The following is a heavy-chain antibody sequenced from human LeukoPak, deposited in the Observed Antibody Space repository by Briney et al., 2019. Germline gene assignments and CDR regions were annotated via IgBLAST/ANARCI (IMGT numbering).Heavy chain of an antibody. CDR3: ATGSQVIDYFDY. J-gene: IGHJ4*02. D-gene: IGHD3-16*02. CDR1: GYTLTELS. Sequence: GASVKVSCKVSGYTLTELSMHWVRQAPGKGLEWRGGFDPEDGETIYAQKLQGRVTMTDDTSTDTAYMELSSLRSEDTAVYYCATGSQVIDYFDYWGQATLVTVSS. CDR2: FDPEDGET. V-gene: IGHV1-24*01.